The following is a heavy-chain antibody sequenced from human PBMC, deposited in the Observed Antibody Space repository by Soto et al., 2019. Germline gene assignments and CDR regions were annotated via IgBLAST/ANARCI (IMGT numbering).Heavy chain of an antibody. CDR1: GGSISSYY. D-gene: IGHD4-17*01. CDR3: ARRYGSNFDS. CDR2: IYYSGST. J-gene: IGHJ5*01. V-gene: IGHV4-59*08. Sequence: PSETLSLTCTVSGGSISSYYWSWIRQSPGKGLEWIGYIYYSGSTNYNPSLKSRVTISVDTSKNQFSLKLSSVTAADTAVYYCARRYGSNFDSWGQGTLVTVSS.